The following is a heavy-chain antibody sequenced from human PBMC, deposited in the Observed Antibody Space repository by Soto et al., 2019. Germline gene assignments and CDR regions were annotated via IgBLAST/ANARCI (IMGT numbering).Heavy chain of an antibody. CDR1: GDSVSSNSAA. CDR2: TYYRSKWYN. D-gene: IGHD3-10*01. CDR3: ARDRGWGLVGAVDI. V-gene: IGHV6-1*01. Sequence: QSQTLSLTCAISGDSVSSNSAAWNWIRQSPSRGLEWLGRTYYRSKWYNDYAVSVKSRITINPDTSKNQFSLQLNSVTPEDTAGYYCARDRGWGLVGAVDIWGQGTMVTVSS. J-gene: IGHJ3*02.